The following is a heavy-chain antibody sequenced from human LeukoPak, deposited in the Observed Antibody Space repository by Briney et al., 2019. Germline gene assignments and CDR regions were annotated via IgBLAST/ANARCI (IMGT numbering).Heavy chain of an antibody. D-gene: IGHD2-21*02. J-gene: IGHJ3*02. CDR2: MSFDGDSE. CDR1: GFTFSTYP. CDR3: ARLPTPYCSGDCYGNAFDI. Sequence: GGSLRLSCAASGFTFSTYPMHWVRQAPGKGLEWVAVMSFDGDSEYYSDSVRGRFTVSRDNAKSTLYLQMNSLRPEDTAVYFCARLPTPYCSGDCYGNAFDIWGQGTMVTVSS. V-gene: IGHV3-30-3*01.